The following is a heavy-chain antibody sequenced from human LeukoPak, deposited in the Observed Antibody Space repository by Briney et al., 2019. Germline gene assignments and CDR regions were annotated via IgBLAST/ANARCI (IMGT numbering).Heavy chain of an antibody. Sequence: PSETLSLTCAVYTGSFSDYFWTWIRQPPGRGLEWIGEINHAGSTNYNPSLKSRVTMSVDTSKNQFSLKLSSVTAADTAVYYCARQYCSATSCYFDYWGQGTLVTVSS. CDR1: TGSFSDYF. J-gene: IGHJ4*02. D-gene: IGHD2-2*01. CDR2: INHAGST. CDR3: ARQYCSATSCYFDY. V-gene: IGHV4-34*01.